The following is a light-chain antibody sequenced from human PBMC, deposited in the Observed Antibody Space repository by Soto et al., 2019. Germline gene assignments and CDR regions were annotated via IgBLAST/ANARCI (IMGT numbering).Light chain of an antibody. J-gene: IGKJ1*01. Sequence: DIQLTQSPSFLSASVGDRVTITCRASQGISSYLAWYQQKPGKAPKLLIYGASTLQNGVPSTFSGSGSGTEFTLTISSLQPEDFATSYGQQLNSYPRTFGQGTKVDIK. CDR2: GAS. CDR1: QGISSY. CDR3: QQLNSYPRT. V-gene: IGKV1-9*01.